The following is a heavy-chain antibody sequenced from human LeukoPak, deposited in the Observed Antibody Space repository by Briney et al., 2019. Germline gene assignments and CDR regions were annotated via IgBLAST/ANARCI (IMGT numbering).Heavy chain of an antibody. CDR2: IYYSGST. J-gene: IGHJ4*02. Sequence: SETLSLTCTVSGGSISSSSYYWGWIRQPPGKGLEWIGSIYYSGSTYYNASLKSRGTISVDTSKNQFSLKLNSVTAADTAVYFCARQVVAVAGTGYFDYWGQGTLVTVSS. V-gene: IGHV4-39*01. CDR3: ARQVVAVAGTGYFDY. CDR1: GGSISSSSYY. D-gene: IGHD6-19*01.